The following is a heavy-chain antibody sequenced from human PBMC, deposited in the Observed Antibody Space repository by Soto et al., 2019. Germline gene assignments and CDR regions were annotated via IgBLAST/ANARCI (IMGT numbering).Heavy chain of an antibody. J-gene: IGHJ4*02. Sequence: EVQLVESGGGLVQPGGSLRLSCAASGFSVSSNSMNWVRQAPGKGLEWVALIYSGGSTYYADSVKGRFTISKDTSKNTLYLQGNSLRAEDMAVYYCATDRGGSLDFWGQGTLVTVSS. CDR3: ATDRGGSLDF. V-gene: IGHV3-66*01. D-gene: IGHD3-16*01. CDR1: GFSVSSNS. CDR2: IYSGGST.